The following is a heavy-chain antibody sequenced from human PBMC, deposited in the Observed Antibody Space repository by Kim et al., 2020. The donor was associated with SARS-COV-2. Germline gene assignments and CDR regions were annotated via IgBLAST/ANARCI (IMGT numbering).Heavy chain of an antibody. V-gene: IGHV4-34*01. D-gene: IGHD3-3*01. J-gene: IGHJ4*02. Sequence: SETLSLTCAVYGGSFSGYYWSWIRQPPGKGLEWIGEINHSGSTNYNPSLKSRVTISVDTSKNQFSLKLSSVTAADTAVYYCARGRNYDFWSGYYTGAFDYWGQGTLVTVSS. CDR2: INHSGST. CDR1: GGSFSGYY. CDR3: ARGRNYDFWSGYYTGAFDY.